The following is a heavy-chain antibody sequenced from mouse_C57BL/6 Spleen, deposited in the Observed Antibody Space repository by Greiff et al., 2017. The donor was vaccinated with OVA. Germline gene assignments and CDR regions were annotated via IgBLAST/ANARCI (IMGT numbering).Heavy chain of an antibody. Sequence: VQLQQSGAELVKPGASVKLSCKASGYTFTEYTIHWVKQRSGQGLEWIGWFYPGSGSIKYNEKFKDKATLTSDKSSSTGYMELSRLTSEDAAVYFCARHEEGENYYGPSWFAYWGQGTLVTVSA. D-gene: IGHD1-1*01. V-gene: IGHV1-62-2*01. CDR2: FYPGSGSI. CDR1: GYTFTEYT. CDR3: ARHEEGENYYGPSWFAY. J-gene: IGHJ3*01.